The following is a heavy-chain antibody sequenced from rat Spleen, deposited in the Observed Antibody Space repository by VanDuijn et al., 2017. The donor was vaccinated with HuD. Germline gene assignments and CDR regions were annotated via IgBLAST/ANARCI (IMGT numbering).Heavy chain of an antibody. Sequence: EVQLVESGGGLVQPGRSLKLSCAASGFTFSNYDMAWVRQAPTKGLEWVASISTSGSRTYYPDSVKGRFTISRDNAKNSLYLQMNSLKSEDTGTYYCARHGGDYWGQGVMVTVSS. V-gene: IGHV5S13*01. CDR1: GFTFSNYD. D-gene: IGHD1-11*01. CDR3: ARHGGDY. J-gene: IGHJ2*01. CDR2: ISTSGSRT.